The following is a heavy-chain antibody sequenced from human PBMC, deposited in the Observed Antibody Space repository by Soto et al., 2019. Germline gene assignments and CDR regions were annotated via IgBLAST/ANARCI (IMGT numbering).Heavy chain of an antibody. CDR1: GFTFSGST. J-gene: IGHJ4*02. CDR3: TYCTSASCMDY. Sequence: GGDLRLSCAASGFTFSGSTMHWVRQASGKGLEWVGRVRSKTNSNATAYAASVKGRFTISRDDSKNTAYLQMNSLKTEDTAVYYCTYCTSASCMDYWGPGTLVTVSS. V-gene: IGHV3-73*01. CDR2: VRSKTNSNAT. D-gene: IGHD2-2*01.